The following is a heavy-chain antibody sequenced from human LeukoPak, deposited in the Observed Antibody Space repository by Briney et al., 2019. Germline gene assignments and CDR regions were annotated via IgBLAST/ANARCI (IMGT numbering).Heavy chain of an antibody. CDR2: ISYDESNK. D-gene: IGHD2-15*01. Sequence: TGGSLRLSCAASGFTFSSYGMHWVRQAPGKGLEWVAIISYDESNKFYADSVKGRFTISRDNSKNTLYLQMNSLRAEDTAVYYCAKAPVTACRGAFCYPFDYWGLGTLVTVSS. V-gene: IGHV3-30*18. J-gene: IGHJ4*02. CDR3: AKAPVTACRGAFCYPFDY. CDR1: GFTFSSYG.